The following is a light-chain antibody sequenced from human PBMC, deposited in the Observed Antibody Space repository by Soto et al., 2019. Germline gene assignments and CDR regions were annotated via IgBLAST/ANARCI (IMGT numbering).Light chain of an antibody. J-gene: IGLJ2*01. V-gene: IGLV1-44*01. CDR1: SSNIGSNT. CDR3: AAWDGSLNVVL. CDR2: STN. Sequence: QSALTQPPSASGTPGQRVTISCSGSSSNIGSNTVNWYQQLPGSAPKLLMYSTNQRPSGVPDRFSGSKSGTSASLAISGLQSEDEADYYSAAWDGSLNVVLFGGGTKVTVL.